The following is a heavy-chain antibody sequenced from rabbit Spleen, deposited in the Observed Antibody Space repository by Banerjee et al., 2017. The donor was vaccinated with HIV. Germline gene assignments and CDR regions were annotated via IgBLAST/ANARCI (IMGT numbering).Heavy chain of an antibody. D-gene: IGHD4-1*01. V-gene: IGHV1S45*01. Sequence: QEQLVESGGGLVKPEGSLTLTCKASGFSFSDRDVMCWVRQAPGKGLEWIACINTYTGKPVYATWAEGRFTISKPSSTTVTLQVTSLTAADTATYFCAGDVTSAIGWGFGLWGPGTLVTVS. J-gene: IGHJ4*01. CDR1: GFSFSDRDV. CDR2: INTYTGKP. CDR3: AGDVTSAIGWGFGL.